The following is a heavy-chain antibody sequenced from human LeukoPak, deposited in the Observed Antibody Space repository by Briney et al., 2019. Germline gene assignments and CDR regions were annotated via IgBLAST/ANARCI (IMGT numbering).Heavy chain of an antibody. CDR2: ISAYNGNT. Sequence: ASVKVSCKASGGTFSSYAISWVRQAPGQGLEWMGWISAYNGNTNYAQKLQGRVTMTTDTSTSTAYMELRSLRSDDTAVYYCARGLIVVSGLDYWGQGTLVTVSS. V-gene: IGHV1-18*01. CDR3: ARGLIVVSGLDY. J-gene: IGHJ4*01. D-gene: IGHD3-22*01. CDR1: GGTFSSYA.